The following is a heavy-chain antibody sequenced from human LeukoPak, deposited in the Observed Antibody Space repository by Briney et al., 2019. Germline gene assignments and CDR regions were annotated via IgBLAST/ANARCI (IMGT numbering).Heavy chain of an antibody. D-gene: IGHD6-19*01. CDR1: GFTFSSYA. J-gene: IGHJ4*02. Sequence: GGSLRLSCAASGFTFSSYAMSWVRQAPGKGLEWVSAISGSGGSTYYADSVKGRFTISRDNSKNTLYLQMNSLRAEDAAVYYCAKSSGWYGNFDYWGQGTLVTVSS. CDR2: ISGSGGST. CDR3: AKSSGWYGNFDY. V-gene: IGHV3-23*01.